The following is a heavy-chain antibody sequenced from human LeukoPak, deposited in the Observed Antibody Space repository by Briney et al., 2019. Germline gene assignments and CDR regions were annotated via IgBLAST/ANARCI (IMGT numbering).Heavy chain of an antibody. J-gene: IGHJ4*02. CDR3: ATLASGYSSPFDY. CDR2: IRSDGGST. CDR1: GFTFSSYD. Sequence: GGSLRLSCPASGFTFSSYDMSWVRQAPGKGLEWVSFIRSDGGSTLYADSVKGRFTISRDNSKNTLYAEMTSLRAEDTAVYYCATLASGYSSPFDYWGQGTLVTVSS. V-gene: IGHV3-23*01. D-gene: IGHD6-13*01.